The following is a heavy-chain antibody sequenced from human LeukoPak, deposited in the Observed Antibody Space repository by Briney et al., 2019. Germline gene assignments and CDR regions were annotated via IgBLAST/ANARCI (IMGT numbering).Heavy chain of an antibody. Sequence: GGSLRLSCAASGFTFSSYAMHWVRQAPGKGLEYVSAISSNGGSTYYANSVKGRFTISRDNSKNTLYLQMGSLRAEDMAVYYCARGAVAGTHYDYWGQGTLVTVSS. J-gene: IGHJ4*02. D-gene: IGHD6-19*01. CDR2: ISSNGGST. CDR3: ARGAVAGTHYDY. V-gene: IGHV3-64*01. CDR1: GFTFSSYA.